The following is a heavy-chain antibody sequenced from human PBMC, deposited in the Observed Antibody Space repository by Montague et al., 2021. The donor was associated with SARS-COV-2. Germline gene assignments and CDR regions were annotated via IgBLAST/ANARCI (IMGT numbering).Heavy chain of an antibody. J-gene: IGHJ4*02. Sequence: SETLSLICTVSGGSMSSSCYYWGWIRQPPGRGLEWIGSIYYSGITYYNPSLKSRVTISVDTSKNQFSLKLSSVTAADTAVYYCAGSVVIVALNYFDYWGQGTLVTVSS. CDR2: IYYSGIT. CDR3: AGSVVIVALNYFDY. D-gene: IGHD2-21*01. V-gene: IGHV4-39*01. CDR1: GGSMSSSCYY.